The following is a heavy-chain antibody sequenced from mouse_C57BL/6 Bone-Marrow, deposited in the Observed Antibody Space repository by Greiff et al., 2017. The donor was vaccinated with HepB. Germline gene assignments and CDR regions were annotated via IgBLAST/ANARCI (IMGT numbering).Heavy chain of an antibody. Sequence: QVQLQQPEAELVKPGASVKLSCKASGYTFTSYWMHWVKQRPGQGLEWIGMIHPNSGSTNYNEKFKSKATLTVDKSSSTAYMQLSSLTSEDSAVYYCARNYYGSSYAMDYWGQGTSVTVSS. J-gene: IGHJ4*01. V-gene: IGHV1-64*01. CDR1: GYTFTSYW. D-gene: IGHD1-1*01. CDR3: ARNYYGSSYAMDY. CDR2: IHPNSGST.